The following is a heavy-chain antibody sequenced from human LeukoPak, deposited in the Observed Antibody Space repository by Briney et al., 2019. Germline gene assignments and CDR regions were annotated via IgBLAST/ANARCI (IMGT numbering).Heavy chain of an antibody. D-gene: IGHD3-10*01. CDR1: GFTFSSYA. CDR3: ARGSPGLMVRGVIIFDY. J-gene: IGHJ4*02. CDR2: ISSNGGST. V-gene: IGHV3-64*01. Sequence: GGSLRLSCAASGFTFSSYAMHWVRQAPGKGLEYVSAISSNGGSTYYANSVKGRFTISRDNSKNTLYLQMGSLRAEDMAVYYCARGSPGLMVRGVIIFDYWGQGTLVTVSS.